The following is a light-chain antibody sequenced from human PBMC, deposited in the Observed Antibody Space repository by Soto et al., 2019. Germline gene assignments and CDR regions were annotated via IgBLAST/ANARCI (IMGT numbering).Light chain of an antibody. V-gene: IGKV3-20*01. CDR2: GAS. Sequence: EIVLTQSPGTLSLSPGERATLSCRASQSVSSYFLAWYQQKPGHAPRLLIYGASYRASGIPDRFSGSGSGTDFTLIITRLEPEDFAVYYCEQYGSSPPTFGQGTKVEIK. J-gene: IGKJ1*01. CDR3: EQYGSSPPT. CDR1: QSVSSYF.